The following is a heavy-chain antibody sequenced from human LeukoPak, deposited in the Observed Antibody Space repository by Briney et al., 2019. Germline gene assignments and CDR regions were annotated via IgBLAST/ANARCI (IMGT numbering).Heavy chain of an antibody. CDR1: GGSISSSDYY. D-gene: IGHD2-15*01. V-gene: IGHV4-39*01. CDR2: IYYGGST. CDR3: ARALGYCSGGSCTRGYNWFDP. Sequence: SETLSLTCTVSGGSISSSDYYWGWIRQPPGKGLEWIGSIYYGGSTYYNPSLKGRVTISVDTSMNQFSLKLSFVTTADTAVYYCARALGYCSGGSCTRGYNWFDPWGQGTLVTVPS. J-gene: IGHJ5*02.